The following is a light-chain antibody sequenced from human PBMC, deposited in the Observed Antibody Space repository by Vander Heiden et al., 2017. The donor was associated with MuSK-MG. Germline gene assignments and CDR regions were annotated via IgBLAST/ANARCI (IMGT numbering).Light chain of an antibody. CDR2: WAS. Sequence: DIVMTQSPDSLAVSLGERATINCKSSQSVLHSSDNKNYFAWYQQKPVQPPRLLIYWASTRESGVPDRFSGSGSGTDFTLTISRLQAEDVAVYYCQQYDSTPRTFGQGTKVEIK. V-gene: IGKV4-1*01. CDR1: QSVLHSSDNKNY. J-gene: IGKJ1*01. CDR3: QQYDSTPRT.